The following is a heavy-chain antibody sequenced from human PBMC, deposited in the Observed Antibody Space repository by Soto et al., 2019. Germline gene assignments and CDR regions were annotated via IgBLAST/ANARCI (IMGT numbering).Heavy chain of an antibody. D-gene: IGHD2-15*01. CDR2: INHSGST. Sequence: QVQLQQWGAGLLKPSETLSLTCAVYGGSFSGYYWSWIRQPPGKGLEWMGEINHSGSTNYNPSLNSRVTISVDTSKNQFSLKLSSVTAADTAVYYCARGHNCSGGSCYSGFDYWGQGTLVTVSS. CDR3: ARGHNCSGGSCYSGFDY. V-gene: IGHV4-34*01. J-gene: IGHJ4*02. CDR1: GGSFSGYY.